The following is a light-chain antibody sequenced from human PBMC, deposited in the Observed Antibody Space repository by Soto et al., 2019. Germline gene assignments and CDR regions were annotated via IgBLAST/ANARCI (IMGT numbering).Light chain of an antibody. CDR3: QQYDHVPYT. J-gene: IGKJ2*01. CDR1: QDITKY. Sequence: DIQMTQSPSSLSASVGDRVTITCQASQDITKYLNWYQQKPGRAPKLLIYDASNLETGVPSRFSGTRSGTYFTATISSLQPEDFATYYCQQYDHVPYTFGQGTKLEIK. CDR2: DAS. V-gene: IGKV1-33*01.